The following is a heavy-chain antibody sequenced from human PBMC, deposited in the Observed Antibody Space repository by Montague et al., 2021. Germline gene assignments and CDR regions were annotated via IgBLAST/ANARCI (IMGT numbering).Heavy chain of an antibody. Sequence: SETLSLTCIVSSGSISSFSWAWIRKAPRKGLEWIGHLYDSGDTYYNHSLNSRITFSLDTSRNHFFLRLTSVTAADTAVYYCARTGRPMDLYLFDYWGQGTLVTVSS. CDR2: LYDSGDT. CDR3: ARTGRPMDLYLFDY. J-gene: IGHJ4*02. CDR1: SGSISSFS. D-gene: IGHD2-8*01. V-gene: IGHV4-59*01.